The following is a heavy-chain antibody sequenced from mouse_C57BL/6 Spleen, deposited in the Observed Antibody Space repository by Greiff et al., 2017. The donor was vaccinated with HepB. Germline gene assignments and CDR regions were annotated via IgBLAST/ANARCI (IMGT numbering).Heavy chain of an antibody. Sequence: VQLQQSGAELVRPGASVNLSCKASGYTFTDYYINWVKQRPGQGLEWIARIYPGSGNTYYNEKFKGKATLTAEKSSSTAYMQLSSLTSEDSAVYFCARSGGYYDLMDYWGQGTSVTVSS. J-gene: IGHJ4*01. D-gene: IGHD2-4*01. CDR2: IYPGSGNT. CDR1: GYTFTDYY. V-gene: IGHV1-76*01. CDR3: ARSGGYYDLMDY.